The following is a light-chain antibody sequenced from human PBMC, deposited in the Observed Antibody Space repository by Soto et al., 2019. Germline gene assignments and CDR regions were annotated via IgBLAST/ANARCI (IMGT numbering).Light chain of an antibody. Sequence: EIVLTQSPGTLSLSPGERATLSCRASQSVSSSYLAWYQQKPGQAPRLLIYGASSRATDIPDRFSGSGSGTDFTLTISRLEPEDFAVYYCQQYGNSPRTFGAGTKVEIK. J-gene: IGKJ4*01. V-gene: IGKV3-20*01. CDR2: GAS. CDR3: QQYGNSPRT. CDR1: QSVSSSY.